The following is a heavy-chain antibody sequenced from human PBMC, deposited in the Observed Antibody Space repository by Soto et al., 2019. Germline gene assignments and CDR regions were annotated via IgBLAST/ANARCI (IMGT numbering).Heavy chain of an antibody. V-gene: IGHV3-48*02. D-gene: IGHD2-2*01. CDR1: GFTFSSYS. J-gene: IGHJ6*02. CDR2: ISSSSSTI. Sequence: EVQLVESGGGLVQPGGSLRLSCAASGFTFSSYSMNWVRQAPGKGLEWVSYISSSSSTIYYADSVKGRFTISRDNAKNSLYLQRNGLRDEDTAVYYCGRDQRCISTSCYSYGMDVWGQGTTVTVSS. CDR3: GRDQRCISTSCYSYGMDV.